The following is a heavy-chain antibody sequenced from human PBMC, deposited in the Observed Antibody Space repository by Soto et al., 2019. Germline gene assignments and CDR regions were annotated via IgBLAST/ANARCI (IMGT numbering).Heavy chain of an antibody. Sequence: EVQLTESGGGLVQPGGSLRLSCTASGVTFSNYAMNWVRQALGKGLEWASYISSSSTTIYYADSEKGRFTIYRDNAKNSLYLQMTNLREEDTAMYYSASRGGNYDSGGQRVDVWGPGTKVTVSS. CDR2: ISSSSTTI. J-gene: IGHJ3*01. CDR3: ASRGGNYDSGGQRVDV. CDR1: GVTFSNYA. D-gene: IGHD3-22*01. V-gene: IGHV3-48*02.